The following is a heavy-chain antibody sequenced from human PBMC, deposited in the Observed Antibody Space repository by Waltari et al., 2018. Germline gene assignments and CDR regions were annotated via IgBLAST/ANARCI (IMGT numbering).Heavy chain of an antibody. CDR1: GYTFTGFY. V-gene: IGHV1-2*02. CDR2: INPNSGGT. J-gene: IGHJ4*02. Sequence: QVQLVQSGAEVKKPGASVKVSRKASGYTFTGFYMHWVRQAPGQGLEWMGWINPNSGGTNYAQKFQGRVTMTRDTSISTAYMELSRLRSDDTAVYYCARDRGVWEYYFDYWGQGTLVTVSS. CDR3: ARDRGVWEYYFDY. D-gene: IGHD3-16*01.